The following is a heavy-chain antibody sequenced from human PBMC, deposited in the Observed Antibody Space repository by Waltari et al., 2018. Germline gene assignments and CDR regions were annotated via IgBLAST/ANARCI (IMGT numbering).Heavy chain of an antibody. Sequence: EVQLVESGGGLVRPGGSLRLSCAASGFTFSSYWMQWVRQAPGRGLEWEANRKEDGSEKHYVEAVKDRFTISRDNGRNTLYLKMKSVRDEDTAVDYCARRYFDYWGQGTLVTVSS. CDR1: GFTFSSYW. CDR3: ARRYFDY. J-gene: IGHJ4*02. CDR2: RKEDGSEK. V-gene: IGHV3-7*01. D-gene: IGHD1-20*01.